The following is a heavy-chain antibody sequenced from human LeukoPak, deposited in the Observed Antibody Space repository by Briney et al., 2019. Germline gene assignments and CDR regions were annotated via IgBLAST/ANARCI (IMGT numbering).Heavy chain of an antibody. Sequence: GASVKVSCKASGYTFTTYAITWVRQAPGQGLEWMGWISTYNGNTNYAQKLQGRVTMTTDTSTSTAYMELRSLRSDDTAVYHCASFSPTTVTFDYWGQETLVTVSS. CDR1: GYTFTTYA. CDR2: ISTYNGNT. V-gene: IGHV1-18*01. D-gene: IGHD1-1*01. CDR3: ASFSPTTVTFDY. J-gene: IGHJ4*02.